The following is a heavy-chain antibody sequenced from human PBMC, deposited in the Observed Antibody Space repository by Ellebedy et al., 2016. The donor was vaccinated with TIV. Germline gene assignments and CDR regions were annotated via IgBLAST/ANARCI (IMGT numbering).Heavy chain of an antibody. CDR1: GFSFSFSA. Sequence: GGSLRLSCAASGFSFSFSAMSWVRQAPGKGLEWVGRIKSKTDGGIPDYPAVVKGRFAISRDDSKNTLFLEMNTLTTEDTAVYFCTTEGLYSSGWYGKMDYWGQGTLVTVSS. D-gene: IGHD6-19*01. J-gene: IGHJ4*02. V-gene: IGHV3-15*01. CDR3: TTEGLYSSGWYGKMDY. CDR2: IKSKTDGGIP.